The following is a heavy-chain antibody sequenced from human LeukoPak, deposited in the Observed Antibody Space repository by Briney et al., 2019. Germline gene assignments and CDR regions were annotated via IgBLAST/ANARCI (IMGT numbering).Heavy chain of an antibody. D-gene: IGHD3-22*01. V-gene: IGHV1-69*05. CDR2: IIPIFGTA. J-gene: IGHJ4*02. CDR3: AREGRGNYYDSSGYSV. Sequence: SVKVSCKASGGTFSSYAISWVRQAPGQGVEWMGGIIPIFGTANYAQKFQGRVTITTDESTSTAYMELSSLRSEDTAVYYCAREGRGNYYDSSGYSVWGQGTLVTVSS. CDR1: GGTFSSYA.